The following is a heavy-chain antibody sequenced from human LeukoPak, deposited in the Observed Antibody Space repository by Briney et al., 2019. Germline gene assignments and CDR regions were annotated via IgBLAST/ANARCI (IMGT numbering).Heavy chain of an antibody. D-gene: IGHD2-15*01. V-gene: IGHV4-4*07. CDR3: AREDIVSGYYYGMDV. Sequence: SETLSLTCTVSGGSISSYYWSWIRQPAGKGLEWIGRIYTSGSTNYNPSLKSRVTMSVDTSKNQFSLKLSSVTAADTAAYYCAREDIVSGYYYGMDVWGQGTTVTVSS. CDR2: IYTSGST. CDR1: GGSISSYY. J-gene: IGHJ6*02.